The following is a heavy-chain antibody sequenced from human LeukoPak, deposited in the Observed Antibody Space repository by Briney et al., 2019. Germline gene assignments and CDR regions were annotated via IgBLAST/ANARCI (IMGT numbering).Heavy chain of an antibody. D-gene: IGHD6-13*01. CDR2: IYSGGST. Sequence: PGGSLRLSCAASGFSVSSNYMSWVRQAPGKGLEWVSVIYSGGSTYYADSVKGRFTISRDNSKNALYLQMNSLRAEDTGVYYCARDRSGIAAYWGQGTLVTVSS. CDR3: ARDRSGIAAY. V-gene: IGHV3-53*01. CDR1: GFSVSSNY. J-gene: IGHJ4*02.